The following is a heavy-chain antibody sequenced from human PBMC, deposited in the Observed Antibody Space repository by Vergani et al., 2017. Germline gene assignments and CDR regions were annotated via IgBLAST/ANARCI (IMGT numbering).Heavy chain of an antibody. CDR1: GGSVSSGSYY. V-gene: IGHV4-61*10. D-gene: IGHD3-22*01. Sequence: QVQLQESGPGLVKPSETLSLTCTVSGGSVSSGSYYWSWIRQPAGKGLEWIGYIYYSGSTNYNPSLKSRVTISVDTSKNQFSLKLSSVTAADTAVYYCARVEFSERRQTLNYDSSGYWVYYFDYWGQGTLVTVSS. J-gene: IGHJ4*02. CDR2: IYYSGST. CDR3: ARVEFSERRQTLNYDSSGYWVYYFDY.